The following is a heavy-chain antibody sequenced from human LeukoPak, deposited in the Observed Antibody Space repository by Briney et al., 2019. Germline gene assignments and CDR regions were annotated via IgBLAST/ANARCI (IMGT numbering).Heavy chain of an antibody. CDR3: AKEVSSPHAFDI. V-gene: IGHV3-23*01. Sequence: GGSLRLSCAASGFTFSNFAMSWVRQAPGKGLKWVSLISGSGDSTHYADSVKGRFTISRDNSKNTLYLQMNSLRAEDTAEYYCAKEVSSPHAFDIWGQGTMVTVSS. CDR1: GFTFSNFA. J-gene: IGHJ3*02. CDR2: ISGSGDST.